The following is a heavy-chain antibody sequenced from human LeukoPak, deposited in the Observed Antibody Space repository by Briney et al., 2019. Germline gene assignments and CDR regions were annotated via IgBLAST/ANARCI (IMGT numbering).Heavy chain of an antibody. CDR2: IYYSGST. J-gene: IGHJ4*02. V-gene: IGHV4-39*01. CDR3: ASPGVRGEWFSIDY. CDR1: GGSISSSSYY. D-gene: IGHD3-10*01. Sequence: SETLSLTCTVSGGSISSSSYYWGWIRQLPGKGLEWIGSIYYSGSTYYNPSLKSRVTISVDTSKNQFSLKLSSVTAADTAVYYCASPGVRGEWFSIDYWGPGTLVTVSS.